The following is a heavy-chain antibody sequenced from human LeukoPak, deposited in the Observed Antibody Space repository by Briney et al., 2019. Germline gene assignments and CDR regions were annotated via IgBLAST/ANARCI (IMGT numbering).Heavy chain of an antibody. V-gene: IGHV1-2*02. CDR3: ARAVDSGGYQHKGFDP. Sequence: ASVKVSCKASGYTFTGYYMHWVRQAPGQGLEWMGWINPNSGGTNYAQKFQGRVTMTRDTSISTAYMELSRLRSDDTAVYYCARAVDSGGYQHKGFDPWGQGTLVTVSS. D-gene: IGHD3-22*01. J-gene: IGHJ5*02. CDR2: INPNSGGT. CDR1: GYTFTGYY.